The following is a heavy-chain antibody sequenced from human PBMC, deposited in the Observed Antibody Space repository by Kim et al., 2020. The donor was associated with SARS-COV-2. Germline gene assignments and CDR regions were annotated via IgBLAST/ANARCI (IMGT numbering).Heavy chain of an antibody. D-gene: IGHD1-26*01. J-gene: IGHJ4*02. V-gene: IGHV4-39*01. CDR2: LHYSGST. CDR1: GGSIITSAYY. Sequence: SETLSLTCTVSGGSIITSAYYWGWIRQPPGKGLEWIGCLHYSGSTSYNPSLKSRVTISVDTSKNQFSLKLSSVTAADTAVYYCARPASIGSYYYWGQGTLVTVSS. CDR3: ARPASIGSYYY.